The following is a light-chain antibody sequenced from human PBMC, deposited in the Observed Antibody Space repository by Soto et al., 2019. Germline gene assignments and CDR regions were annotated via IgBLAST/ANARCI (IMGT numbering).Light chain of an antibody. CDR2: YDD. J-gene: IGLJ3*02. CDR3: GAWDDTLNGWV. Sequence: QSVLTQPPSVSAGPGQRVTISCSGSTSNIGKNTVNWYQQLPGEAPKLFIYYDDLLASGVSDRFSGSKSGTSASLAISGLQSEGEADYYCGAWDDTLNGWVFGGGTKLTVL. CDR1: TSNIGKNT. V-gene: IGLV1-36*01.